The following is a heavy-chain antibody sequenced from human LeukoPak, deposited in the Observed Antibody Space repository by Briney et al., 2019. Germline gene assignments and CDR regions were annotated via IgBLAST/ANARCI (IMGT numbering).Heavy chain of an antibody. CDR2: IWYDGSNK. CDR3: AKDFGSYYYYYMDV. Sequence: GGSLRLSCAVSGFTFSSYGMHWVRQAPGKGLEWVAVIWYDGSNKYYADSVKGRFTISRDDSKNTLYLQMNSLRAEDTAVYYCAKDFGSYYYYYMDVWGKGTTVTVSS. D-gene: IGHD3-10*01. CDR1: GFTFSSYG. V-gene: IGHV3-33*06. J-gene: IGHJ6*03.